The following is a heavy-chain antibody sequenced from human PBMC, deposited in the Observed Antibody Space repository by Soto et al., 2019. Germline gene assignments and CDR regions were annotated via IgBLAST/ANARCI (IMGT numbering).Heavy chain of an antibody. Sequence: GESLKISCKGSGYSFTNYWIGWVRQMPGKGLEWMGIINPADSDTRYSPSFQGQVTVSVDKSISTAYLQRGSLKVSDTAMYYCVRPDSTGYYSHWGQGTPVTVSS. J-gene: IGHJ4*02. CDR3: VRPDSTGYYSH. D-gene: IGHD3-9*01. CDR1: GYSFTNYW. CDR2: INPADSDT. V-gene: IGHV5-51*01.